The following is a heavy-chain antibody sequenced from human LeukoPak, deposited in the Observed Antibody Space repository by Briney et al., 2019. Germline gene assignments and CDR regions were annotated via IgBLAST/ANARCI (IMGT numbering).Heavy chain of an antibody. CDR3: ARADRLDGAPYLIGP. D-gene: IGHD2-21*01. J-gene: IGHJ5*02. CDR2: INPDSGVT. V-gene: IGHV1-2*02. Sequence: ASVKVSCKTSGYTFTDYYLHWVRQAPGQGLEWMGWINPDSGVTSSAQKFRGRFSMTRDTSISTIYMGVAWLTSEDTAIYYCARADRLDGAPYLIGPWGQGTLVTVSS. CDR1: GYTFTDYY.